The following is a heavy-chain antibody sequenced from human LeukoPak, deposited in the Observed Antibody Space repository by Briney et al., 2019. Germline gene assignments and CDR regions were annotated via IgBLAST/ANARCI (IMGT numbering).Heavy chain of an antibody. V-gene: IGHV4-4*07. Sequence: PSETLSLTCTVAGCSISSYYWSLIRQPAGKGLEWIGRIYTSGSTNYNPSLKSRVTMSVDTSKNQFSLKLSSVTAADTAVYYCARGPVSGGRQFDYWGQGTLVTVSS. CDR2: IYTSGST. D-gene: IGHD2-15*01. CDR3: ARGPVSGGRQFDY. CDR1: GCSISSYY. J-gene: IGHJ4*02.